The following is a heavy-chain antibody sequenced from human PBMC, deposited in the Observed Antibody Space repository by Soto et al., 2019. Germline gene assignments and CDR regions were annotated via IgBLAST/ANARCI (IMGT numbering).Heavy chain of an antibody. Sequence: PSETLSLTCTVSGGSISSYYWSWIRQPPGKGLEWIGYIYYSGSTNYNPSLKSRVTISVDTSKNQFSLKLSSVTAADTAVYYCARDTADGYMYNWFDPWGQGTLVTVSS. CDR3: ARDTADGYMYNWFDP. D-gene: IGHD6-13*01. CDR1: GGSISSYY. J-gene: IGHJ5*02. V-gene: IGHV4-59*01. CDR2: IYYSGST.